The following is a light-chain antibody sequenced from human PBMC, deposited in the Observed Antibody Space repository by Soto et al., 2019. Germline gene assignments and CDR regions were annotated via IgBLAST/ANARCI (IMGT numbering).Light chain of an antibody. CDR2: GAS. V-gene: IGKV3-20*01. Sequence: EIVLTQSPATLSLSPGERATLSCRASQSVSSYLAWYQQKPGQAPRLLIYGASSRATGIPDRFSGSGSGTDFTLTISRREPEDFAVYYCQQYGSSGTFGQGTKVDIK. J-gene: IGKJ1*01. CDR1: QSVSSY. CDR3: QQYGSSGT.